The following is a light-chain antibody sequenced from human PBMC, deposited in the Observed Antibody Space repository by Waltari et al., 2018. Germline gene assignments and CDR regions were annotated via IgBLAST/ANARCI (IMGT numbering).Light chain of an antibody. J-gene: IGLJ3*02. CDR2: HDA. Sequence: YELTQTLSVSVSPGPTATITCSGDNLGDKNVCWYQQKPGQSPVLIIYHDAKRPSGISERFHGSNSGNTATLTIRGTQAMDEGDYYCQAWDSSTGVFGGGTKLTVL. CDR1: NLGDKN. V-gene: IGLV3-1*01. CDR3: QAWDSSTGV.